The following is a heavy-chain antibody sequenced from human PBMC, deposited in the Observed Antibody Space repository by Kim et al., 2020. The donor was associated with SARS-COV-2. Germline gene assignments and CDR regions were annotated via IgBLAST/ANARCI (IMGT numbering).Heavy chain of an antibody. CDR1: GYTFTSYY. J-gene: IGHJ4*01. Sequence: ASVKVSCKASGYTFTSYYMHWVRQAPGQGLEWMGIINPSGGSTSYAQKFQGRVTMTRDTSTSTVYMELSSLRSEDTAVYYCARDKIRIAAAGIFDYWGQGTLVTVSS. D-gene: IGHD6-13*01. CDR2: INPSGGST. V-gene: IGHV1-46*01. CDR3: ARDKIRIAAAGIFDY.